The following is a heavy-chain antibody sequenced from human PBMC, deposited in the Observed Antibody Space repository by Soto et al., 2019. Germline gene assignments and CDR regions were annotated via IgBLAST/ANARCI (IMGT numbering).Heavy chain of an antibody. CDR2: ISGSGGST. CDR1: GFTFSSYA. V-gene: IGHV3-23*01. Sequence: GGSLRLSCAASGFTFSSYAMSWVRQAPGKGLEWVSAISGSGGSTYYADSVKGRFTISRDNSKNTLYLQMNSLRAEDTAVYYCAKDGVATIFGVVIIVTYFDYWGQGXLVTVSS. CDR3: AKDGVATIFGVVIIVTYFDY. D-gene: IGHD3-3*01. J-gene: IGHJ4*02.